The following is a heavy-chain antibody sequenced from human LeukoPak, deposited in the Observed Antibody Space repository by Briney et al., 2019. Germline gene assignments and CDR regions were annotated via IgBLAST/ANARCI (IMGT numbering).Heavy chain of an antibody. CDR3: ARDSGFGDPFDY. V-gene: IGHV4-61*10. CDR1: GVSITSDYYY. J-gene: IGHJ4*02. Sequence: SETLSLTCTVSGVSITSDYYYWSWIRQPAGKGLEWIGRIYSSGSTNYNPSLKSRVTISVDTSKNQFSLKLTSVTAADTAVYYCARDSGFGDPFDYWGQGTLVTVSS. CDR2: IYSSGST. D-gene: IGHD3-16*01.